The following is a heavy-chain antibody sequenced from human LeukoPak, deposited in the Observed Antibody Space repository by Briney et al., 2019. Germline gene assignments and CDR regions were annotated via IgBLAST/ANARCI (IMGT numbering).Heavy chain of an antibody. V-gene: IGHV3-33*06. CDR3: AKGFRTSTTPPDY. CDR1: GFTFSSYG. Sequence: GGSLRLSCAASGFTFSSYGMHWVRQAPGKGLEWVAVIWYDGSNKYYADSVKGRFTISRDNSKNTLYLQMNSLRAEDTAVYYCAKGFRTSTTPPDYWGQGTLVTVSS. CDR2: IWYDGSNK. J-gene: IGHJ4*02. D-gene: IGHD2-2*01.